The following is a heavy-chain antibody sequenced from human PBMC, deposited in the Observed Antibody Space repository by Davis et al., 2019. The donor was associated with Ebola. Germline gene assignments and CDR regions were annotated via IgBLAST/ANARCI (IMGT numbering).Heavy chain of an antibody. Sequence: GGSLRLSCAASGFTFSSYGMHWVRQAPGKGLEWVAVISYDGSNKYYADSVKGRFTISRDNSKNTVFLQMTSLRAEDTAVYYCAKRTAGSQAFVDYWGQGTLVTVSS. D-gene: IGHD1-1*01. CDR3: AKRTAGSQAFVDY. CDR2: ISYDGSNK. CDR1: GFTFSSYG. J-gene: IGHJ4*02. V-gene: IGHV3-30*18.